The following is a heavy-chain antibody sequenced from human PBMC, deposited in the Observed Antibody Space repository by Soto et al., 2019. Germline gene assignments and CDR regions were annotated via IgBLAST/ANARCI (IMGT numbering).Heavy chain of an antibody. Sequence: SETLSLTCAVYGGSFSGYYWSWIRQPPGKGLEWIGEINHSGSTNYNPSLKSRVTISVDTSKNQFSLKLSSVTAADTAVHYCARGGSNYRYWGQGTLVTVSS. CDR2: INHSGST. CDR1: GGSFSGYY. V-gene: IGHV4-34*01. CDR3: ARGGSNYRY. D-gene: IGHD4-4*01. J-gene: IGHJ4*02.